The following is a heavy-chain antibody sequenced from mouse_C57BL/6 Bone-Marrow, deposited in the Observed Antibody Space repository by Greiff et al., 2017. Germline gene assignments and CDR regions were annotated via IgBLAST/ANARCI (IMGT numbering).Heavy chain of an antibody. V-gene: IGHV1-74*01. D-gene: IGHD1-1*01. J-gene: IGHJ4*01. CDR2: IHPSDSDT. CDR1: GYTFTSYW. Sequence: QVQLQQSGAELVKPGASVKVSCKASGYTFTSYWMHWVKQRPGQGLEWIGRIHPSDSDTNYNQKFKGKATLTVDKSSSTAYMQISSLTSEESAVYDGAIPYNYGSRYYAMDYWGQGTSVTVSS. CDR3: AIPYNYGSRYYAMDY.